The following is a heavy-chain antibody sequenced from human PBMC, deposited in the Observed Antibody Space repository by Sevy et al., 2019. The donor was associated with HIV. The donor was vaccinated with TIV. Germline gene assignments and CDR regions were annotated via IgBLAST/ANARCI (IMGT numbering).Heavy chain of an antibody. V-gene: IGHV5-51*01. CDR1: GYSFTSYW. CDR3: ARQPHCGGDCHCGLRAFDI. Sequence: GESLKISCKGSGYSFTSYWIGWVRQMPGKGLEWMGIIYPGDSDTRYSPSFQGQVTISADKSISTAYLQWSSLKASDTAMYYCARQPHCGGDCHCGLRAFDIWGQGTMVTVSS. CDR2: IYPGDSDT. J-gene: IGHJ3*02. D-gene: IGHD2-21*02.